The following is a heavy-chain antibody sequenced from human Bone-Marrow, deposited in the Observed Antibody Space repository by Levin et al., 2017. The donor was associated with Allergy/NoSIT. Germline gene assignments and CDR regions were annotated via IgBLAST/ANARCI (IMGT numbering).Heavy chain of an antibody. CDR2: IFLNDFRT. CDR3: ATTRNTSFRWDY. CDR1: RDTFDNYW. V-gene: IGHV5-51*01. D-gene: IGHD1-1*01. Sequence: GGSLRLSCEGPRDTFDNYWVGWVRQVPGKGLEWVAIIFLNDFRTKYSPSFQGRVTISADRSTSAAYLQWSSLEASDSAIYFCATTRNTSFRWDYWGQGTPVTVSS. J-gene: IGHJ4*02.